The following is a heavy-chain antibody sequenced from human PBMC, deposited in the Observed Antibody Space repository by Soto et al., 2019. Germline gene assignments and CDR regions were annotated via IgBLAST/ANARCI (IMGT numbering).Heavy chain of an antibody. CDR2: IWSDGDFQ. CDR1: GFTLGNYA. D-gene: IGHD6-19*01. CDR3: AKDEAFGSGGHDL. Sequence: QAQLVESGGGVVQPGRSLRLSCVASGFTLGNYAMHWVRQAPGKGLEWVAGIWSDGDFQAYAESVRGRFTISRDKAKNTLNLQMNSLRVEDTATYYCAKDEAFGSGGHDLWGQGTLVIVSS. V-gene: IGHV3-33*03. J-gene: IGHJ4*02.